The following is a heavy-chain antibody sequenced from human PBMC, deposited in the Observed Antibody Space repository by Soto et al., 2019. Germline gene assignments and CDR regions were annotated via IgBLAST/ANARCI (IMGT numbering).Heavy chain of an antibody. CDR2: ISPYNGNT. CDR1: GYTFTSYA. CDR3: ARSHGYSSAWYEGNWVDP. J-gene: IGHJ5*02. D-gene: IGHD6-19*01. Sequence: QVQLVQSGAEVKKPGASVKVSCKTSGYTFTSYAISWVRQAPGQGLEWMGWISPYNGNTNYAQNLQGRVAMTTDTSTSTAYMELRSRTSDYTAVYYCARSHGYSSAWYEGNWVDPWGQGSLVTVSS. V-gene: IGHV1-18*01.